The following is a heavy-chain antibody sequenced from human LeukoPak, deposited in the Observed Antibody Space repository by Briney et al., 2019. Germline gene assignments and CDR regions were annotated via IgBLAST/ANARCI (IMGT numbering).Heavy chain of an antibody. V-gene: IGHV1-8*01. J-gene: IGHJ6*03. D-gene: IGHD5-12*01. CDR1: GYTFTSYD. CDR2: MNPNSGNT. Sequence: ASVKVSCKASGYTFTSYDINWVRQATGQGLEWMGWMNPNSGNTGYAQKFQGRVTMTRNTSISTAYMELSSLRSEDTAVYYCARASRGYSGYGYYYYYYMDVWGEGTTVTVSS. CDR3: ARASRGYSGYGYYYYYYMDV.